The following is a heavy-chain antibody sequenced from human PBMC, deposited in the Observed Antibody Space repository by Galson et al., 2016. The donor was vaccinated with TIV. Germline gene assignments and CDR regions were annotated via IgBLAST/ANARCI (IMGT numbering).Heavy chain of an antibody. D-gene: IGHD4-17*01. CDR1: GYSFATYW. CDR2: VYPADSDT. J-gene: IGHJ4*02. Sequence: QAGAEVKKTGESLKISCEASGYSFATYWIAWVRQKPGKGLEWMGIVYPADSDTTYNPSFQGQVTFSADKSINTAFLQWSRLEASDTAMYYCARRGPRYGKFDYWGQGTPVTVSP. V-gene: IGHV5-51*01. CDR3: ARRGPRYGKFDY.